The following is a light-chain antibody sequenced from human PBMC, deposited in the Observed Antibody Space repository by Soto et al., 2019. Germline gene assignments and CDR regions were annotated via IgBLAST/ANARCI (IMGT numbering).Light chain of an antibody. Sequence: EIVMTQSPATLSVSPGERVTLSCRASQSVSFNLVWYQQKPGQAPRLLIYGASSRATGIPARFSGSGSGTGFTLTISSLQSEDVAVYYCQQYNNWPPLTFGGGTKVEIK. CDR1: QSVSFN. V-gene: IGKV3-15*01. CDR3: QQYNNWPPLT. J-gene: IGKJ4*01. CDR2: GAS.